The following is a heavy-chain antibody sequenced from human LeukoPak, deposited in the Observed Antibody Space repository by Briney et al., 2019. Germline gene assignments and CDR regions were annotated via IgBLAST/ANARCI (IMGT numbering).Heavy chain of an antibody. CDR1: GFTVSSNY. CDR2: IYSGGST. Sequence: GGSLRLSCAASGFTVSSNYMSWVRQAPGKGLEWVSVIYSGGSTYYADSVKGRFTISRDNSKNTLYLQMNSLRAEDTAVYYCARGSGGDYTYYYYGMDVWGQGTTVTVSS. CDR3: ARGSGGDYTYYYYGMDV. D-gene: IGHD4-17*01. J-gene: IGHJ6*02. V-gene: IGHV3-53*01.